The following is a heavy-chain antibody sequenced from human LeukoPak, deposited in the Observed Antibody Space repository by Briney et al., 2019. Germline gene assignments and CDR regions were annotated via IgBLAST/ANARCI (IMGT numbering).Heavy chain of an antibody. CDR3: VRDPREPANDLDY. Sequence: GASVKVSCKTSGYSFTAHYIHWVRQAPGQALQWLAYIDCGAGDTNYAQPFQGRVTVTRDKSINTAYLELSSLTFGDTAIYYCVRDPREPANDLDYWGRGTLVTVSS. J-gene: IGHJ4*01. CDR1: GYSFTAHY. CDR2: IDCGAGDT. V-gene: IGHV1-2*02. D-gene: IGHD1-1*01.